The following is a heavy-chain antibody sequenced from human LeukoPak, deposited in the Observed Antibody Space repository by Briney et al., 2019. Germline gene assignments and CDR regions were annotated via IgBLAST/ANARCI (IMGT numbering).Heavy chain of an antibody. CDR2: ISGSSSYI. J-gene: IGHJ4*02. CDR1: GVTFRRHS. CDR3: AREGGSGYSVDY. Sequence: PLRSLRRSWAAAGVTFRRHSMKLIKQAPGKGLEWVASISGSSSYIYYADSVKGRFTISRDNAQNSLYLQMNSLRAEDTAVYYCAREGGSGYSVDYWGQGTLVTVSS. D-gene: IGHD3-22*01. V-gene: IGHV3-21*01.